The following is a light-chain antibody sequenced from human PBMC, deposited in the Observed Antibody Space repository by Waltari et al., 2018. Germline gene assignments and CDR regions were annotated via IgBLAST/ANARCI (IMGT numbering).Light chain of an antibody. CDR3: QQYDSFPYT. Sequence: DIQMTQSPSTLSASIGDRVTFTCRASQSINSWLAWYQQKPGKAPKLLTYKASNLDSGVPSRFSGSGSGTEFTVTISSLQPDDLATYYCQQYDSFPYTFGQGTKLEIK. V-gene: IGKV1-5*03. CDR1: QSINSW. CDR2: KAS. J-gene: IGKJ2*01.